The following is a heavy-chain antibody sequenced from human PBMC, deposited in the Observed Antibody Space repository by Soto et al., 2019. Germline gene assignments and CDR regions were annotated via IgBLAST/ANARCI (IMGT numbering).Heavy chain of an antibody. CDR3: ASSRITMVPYGMDV. Sequence: QVQLVQSGAEVKKPGASVKVSCKASGYTFTSYAMHWVRQAPGQRLEWMGWISAGNGNTKYSQKFQGRVTITRDTSASTAYMELSSLRSEDTAVYYCASSRITMVPYGMDVWGQGTTVTVSS. J-gene: IGHJ6*02. CDR1: GYTFTSYA. CDR2: ISAGNGNT. V-gene: IGHV1-3*01. D-gene: IGHD3-10*01.